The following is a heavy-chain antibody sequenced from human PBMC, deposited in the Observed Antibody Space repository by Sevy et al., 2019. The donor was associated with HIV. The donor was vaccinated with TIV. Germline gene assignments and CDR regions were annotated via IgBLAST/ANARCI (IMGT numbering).Heavy chain of an antibody. J-gene: IGHJ6*02. CDR3: ARALQDYYYALDV. V-gene: IGHV4-59*01. CDR2: IYYSGST. CDR1: GDSISGYY. Sequence: SETLSLTCTVSGDSISGYYWSWIRQPPGNGLEWIGYIYYSGSTNYNSSLKSRVAISVDTSKNQFSLKLRSVTAADTAVYYCARALQDYYYALDVWGQGTTVTVSS.